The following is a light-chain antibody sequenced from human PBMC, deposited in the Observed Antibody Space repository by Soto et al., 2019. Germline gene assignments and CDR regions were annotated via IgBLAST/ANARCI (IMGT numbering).Light chain of an antibody. CDR1: QSISTW. CDR3: QQYNNWPYT. J-gene: IGKJ2*01. V-gene: IGKV1-5*03. CDR2: KAS. Sequence: DIQMTQSPSTLSASVGDRVTITCRASQSISTWLAWYQQKPGKAPKLLIYKASSLESGVPSRFSGRGSGTEFTLTISSLQPDDFAVYYCQQYNNWPYTFGQGTKLEIK.